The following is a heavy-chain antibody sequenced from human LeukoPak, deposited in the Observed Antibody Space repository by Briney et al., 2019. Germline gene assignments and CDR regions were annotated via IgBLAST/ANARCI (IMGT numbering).Heavy chain of an antibody. J-gene: IGHJ4*02. Sequence: ASVKVSCKASGGTFGSYAISWVRQSPGQGLEWMGGIIPIFGTANYAQKFQGRVTITADESTSTAYMELSSLRSEDTAVYYCARGFHYYDSSGYHTFDYWGQGTLVTVSS. CDR3: ARGFHYYDSSGYHTFDY. CDR1: GGTFGSYA. CDR2: IIPIFGTA. D-gene: IGHD3-22*01. V-gene: IGHV1-69*13.